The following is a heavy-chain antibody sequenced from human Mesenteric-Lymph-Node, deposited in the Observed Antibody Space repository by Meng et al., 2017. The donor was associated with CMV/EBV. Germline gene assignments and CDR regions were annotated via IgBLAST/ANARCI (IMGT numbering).Heavy chain of an antibody. CDR1: GFTFSSYA. CDR3: ARGHY. J-gene: IGHJ4*02. V-gene: IGHV3-23*03. Sequence: GGSLRLSCAAPGFTFSSYAMSWVRQAPGKGLEWVSVIYSGGSSTYYADSVKGRFTISRDNSKNTLYLQMNSLRAEDTAVYYCARGHYWGQGTLVTVSS. CDR2: IYSGGSST.